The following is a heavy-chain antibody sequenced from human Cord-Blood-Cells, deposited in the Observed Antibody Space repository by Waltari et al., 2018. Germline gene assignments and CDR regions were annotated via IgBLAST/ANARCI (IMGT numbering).Heavy chain of an antibody. CDR1: GYTFTSYA. Sequence: QVQLVQSGAEVKKPGASVKVSCKASGYTFTSYAMHWVRQAPGLRLEWMGWINAGNGNTKYSQKFQGRVTITRDTSASTAYMELSSLRSEDTAVYYCARGGVGYCSSTSCHRYWYFDLWGRGTLVTVSS. J-gene: IGHJ2*01. CDR3: ARGGVGYCSSTSCHRYWYFDL. D-gene: IGHD2-2*01. V-gene: IGHV1-3*01. CDR2: INAGNGNT.